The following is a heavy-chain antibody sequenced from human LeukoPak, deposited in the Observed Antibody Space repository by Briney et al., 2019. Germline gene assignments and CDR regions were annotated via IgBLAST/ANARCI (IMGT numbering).Heavy chain of an antibody. Sequence: GASVNVSCKASGYTFTSYYMHWVRQAPGQGLAWMGIINPSGGSTSYAQKFQGRVTMTRDTSTSTVYMELSSLRSEDTAVSYCARVRRDGYLYYFDYWGQGTLVTVSS. D-gene: IGHD5-24*01. J-gene: IGHJ4*02. CDR3: ARVRRDGYLYYFDY. CDR1: GYTFTSYY. CDR2: INPSGGST. V-gene: IGHV1-46*01.